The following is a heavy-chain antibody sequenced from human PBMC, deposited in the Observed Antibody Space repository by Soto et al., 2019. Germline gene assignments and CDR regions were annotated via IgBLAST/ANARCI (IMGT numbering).Heavy chain of an antibody. CDR1: GFTFSNYA. V-gene: IGHV3-23*01. D-gene: IGHD3-9*01. J-gene: IGHJ5*02. Sequence: EVQLLESGGGLVQPGGSLRLSCSVSGFTFSNYAMTWVRQAPGKGLEWVSSISGGGGGTHYADSMKGRFTISRDNSKTTLNRKRNSVRADDPAAYYWARGSQYDILPATHAFAPGAQGTRVTVSS. CDR2: ISGGGGGT. CDR3: ARGSQYDILPATHAFAP.